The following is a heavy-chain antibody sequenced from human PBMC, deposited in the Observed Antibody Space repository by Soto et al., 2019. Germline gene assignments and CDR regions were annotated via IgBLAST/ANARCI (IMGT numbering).Heavy chain of an antibody. J-gene: IGHJ4*02. CDR3: AREVVTTQWYFDN. Sequence: QVQLMESGGGVVQPGGSLRLSSATSGFTFSSFSMHWFRQAPGKGLEWVAVTSSDGGIKYYADLVKGRFTISRDNSKNTLYLQMNSLRPEDTAVYYCAREVVTTQWYFDNWGQGIPVIVSS. D-gene: IGHD6-19*01. CDR1: GFTFSSFS. CDR2: TSSDGGIK. V-gene: IGHV3-30-3*01.